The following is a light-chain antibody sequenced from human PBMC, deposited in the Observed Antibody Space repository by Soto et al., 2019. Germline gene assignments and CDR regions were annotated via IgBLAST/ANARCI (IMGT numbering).Light chain of an antibody. CDR2: EVS. Sequence: QSALTQPASVSGSPGQSITISCTGTSSDVGGYDYVSWYQQHPDKAPKLMSYEVSNRPSGVSHRFSGSKSGNTASLTISGLQAEEEADYYCSSYARSNILVFGGGTKLTVL. CDR1: SSDVGGYDY. CDR3: SSYARSNILV. V-gene: IGLV2-14*01. J-gene: IGLJ2*01.